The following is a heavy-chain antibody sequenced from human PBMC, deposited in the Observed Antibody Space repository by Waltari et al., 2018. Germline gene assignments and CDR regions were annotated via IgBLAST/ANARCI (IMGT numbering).Heavy chain of an antibody. CDR1: GFTFSSYA. V-gene: IGHV3-23*01. CDR2: LSGSGGST. D-gene: IGHD3-3*01. Sequence: EVQLLESGGGLVQPGGSLRLSCADSGFTFSSYAMRWGRQAQGKGLEWVSALSGSGGSTYYADSVKGRFTISRDNSKNTLYLQMNSLRAEDTAVYYCAKDMSPYYDFWSGYSEYFQHWGQGTLVTVSS. J-gene: IGHJ1*01. CDR3: AKDMSPYYDFWSGYSEYFQH.